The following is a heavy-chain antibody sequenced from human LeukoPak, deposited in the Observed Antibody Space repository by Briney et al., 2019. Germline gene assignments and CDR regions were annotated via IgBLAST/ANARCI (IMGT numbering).Heavy chain of an antibody. CDR1: GYPFATYW. CDR2: IYPGDSDT. CDR3: ARHVVPYSSGLTGFDY. J-gene: IGHJ4*02. D-gene: IGHD6-19*01. V-gene: IGHV5-51*01. Sequence: GESLKISCKGSGYPFATYWIGWVRQVPGKGLEWVGIIYPGDSDTRYSPSFQGQVTTSADKSITTAYLQWSSLKASDTAMYYCARHVVPYSSGLTGFDYWGQGTPVTVSS.